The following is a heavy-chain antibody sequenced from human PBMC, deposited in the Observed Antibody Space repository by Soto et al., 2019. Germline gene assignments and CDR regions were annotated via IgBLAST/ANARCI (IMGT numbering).Heavy chain of an antibody. V-gene: IGHV4-59*12. CDR3: ARGYYYGSGTNAFDI. Sequence: PSETLSLTCTVSGVSISSYYWSWIRQPLGKGLEWIGYIYYSGSTYYNPSLKSRVTISVDRSKNQFSLKLSSVTAADTAVYYCARGYYYGSGTNAFDIWGQGTMVTVSS. J-gene: IGHJ3*02. CDR2: IYYSGST. D-gene: IGHD3-10*01. CDR1: GVSISSYY.